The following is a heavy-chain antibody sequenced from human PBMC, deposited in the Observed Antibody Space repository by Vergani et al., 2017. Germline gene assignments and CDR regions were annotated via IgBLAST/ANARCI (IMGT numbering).Heavy chain of an antibody. CDR1: GYTFTGYY. Sequence: QVQLVQSGAEVKKPGASVKVSCKASGYTFTGYYMHWVRQAPGQGLEWMGWINPNSGGTNYAQMFQGWVTMTRDTSISTAYMELSRLRSEDTAVYYCARDQYDYVWGSYRXFDYWGQGTLVTVSS. CDR2: INPNSGGT. D-gene: IGHD3-16*02. V-gene: IGHV1-2*04. J-gene: IGHJ4*02. CDR3: ARDQYDYVWGSYRXFDY.